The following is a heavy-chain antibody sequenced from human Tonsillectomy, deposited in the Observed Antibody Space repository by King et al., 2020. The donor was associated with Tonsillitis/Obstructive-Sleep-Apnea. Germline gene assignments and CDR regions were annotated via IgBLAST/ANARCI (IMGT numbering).Heavy chain of an antibody. J-gene: IGHJ1*01. CDR3: TRVFGLSGWYGWMGNAEYFQH. D-gene: IGHD6-19*01. CDR1: GFTFGDYA. Sequence: VQLVESGGGLVKPGRSLRLSCTASGFTFGDYAMSWFRQAPGKGLEWVGFIRSKAYGGTTEYAASVKGRFTISRDDSKSIAYLQMNSLKTEDTAVYYCTRVFGLSGWYGWMGNAEYFQHWGQGTLVTVSS. V-gene: IGHV3-49*05. CDR2: IRSKAYGGTT.